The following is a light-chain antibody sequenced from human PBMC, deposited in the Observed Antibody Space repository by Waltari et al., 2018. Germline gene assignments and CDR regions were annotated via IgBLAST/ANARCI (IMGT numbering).Light chain of an antibody. J-gene: IGKJ5*01. CDR3: QQLNSYPIT. CDR2: GAS. CDR1: QDISSH. Sequence: DIQLTQSPSFLSASVGDRVTITCRASQDISSHLAWYQKNPGKAPKLLVYGASTLGSGVQSGFSGGGSGTEFTLTISSLQPEDFATYYCQQLNSYPITFGQGTRLEIK. V-gene: IGKV1-9*01.